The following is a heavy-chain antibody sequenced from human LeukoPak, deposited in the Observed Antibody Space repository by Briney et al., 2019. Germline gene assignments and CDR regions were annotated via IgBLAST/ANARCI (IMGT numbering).Heavy chain of an antibody. CDR1: GYTFTSYY. CDR2: INPNSGDT. Sequence: GASVKVSCKASGYTFTSYYIHWVRQAPGQGLEWMGWINPNSGDTTLLQRFQGRVTMTRDTSIITAYMELSSLTSDDPGMYYCARGPTLGLDIWGQGTMVTVSS. J-gene: IGHJ3*02. CDR3: ARGPTLGLDI. V-gene: IGHV1-2*02.